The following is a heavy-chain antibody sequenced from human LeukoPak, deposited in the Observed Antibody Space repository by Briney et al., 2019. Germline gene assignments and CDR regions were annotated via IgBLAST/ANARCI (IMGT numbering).Heavy chain of an antibody. V-gene: IGHV2-5*02. CDR3: AHFKLGLDYSFDF. CDR2: IYWDDDK. CDR1: GFSLDTTGVG. Sequence: SGPTLVNPTQTLTLTCNFSGFSLDTTGVGVAWIRQPPGKALECLGIIYWDDDKRYSPSLKSRLAITKDASKNQVVLIMTSMDPVDTATYFCAHFKLGLDYSFDFWGQGALVTVSS. J-gene: IGHJ4*02. D-gene: IGHD1-7*01.